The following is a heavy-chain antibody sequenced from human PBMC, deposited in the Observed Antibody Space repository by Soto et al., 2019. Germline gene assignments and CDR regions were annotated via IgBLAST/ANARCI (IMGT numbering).Heavy chain of an antibody. D-gene: IGHD6-13*01. J-gene: IGHJ3*02. CDR1: GGSISSYY. CDR3: SWGTAAAGPPDAFDI. V-gene: IGHV4-59*01. Sequence: SETLSLTCTVSGGSISSYYWSWIRQPPGKGLEWIGYIYYSGSTNYTHSLKSLVPISVDTSKNQLSLMLRSVTAADTAVYYCSWGTAAAGPPDAFDIWGQGTMVTVSS. CDR2: IYYSGST.